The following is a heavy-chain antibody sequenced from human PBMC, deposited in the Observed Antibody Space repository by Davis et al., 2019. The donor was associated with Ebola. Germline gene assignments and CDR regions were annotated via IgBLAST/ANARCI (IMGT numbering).Heavy chain of an antibody. CDR3: ARPTYYYDSSGYSPLDY. CDR2: ISAYNGNT. CDR1: GYTFTSYG. V-gene: IGHV1-18*01. Sequence: AASVKVSCKASGYTFTSYGISWVRQAPGQGLEWMGWISAYNGNTNYAQKLQGRVTMTTDTSTSTAYMELSSLRSEDTAVYYCARPTYYYDSSGYSPLDYWGQGTLVTVSS. D-gene: IGHD3-22*01. J-gene: IGHJ4*02.